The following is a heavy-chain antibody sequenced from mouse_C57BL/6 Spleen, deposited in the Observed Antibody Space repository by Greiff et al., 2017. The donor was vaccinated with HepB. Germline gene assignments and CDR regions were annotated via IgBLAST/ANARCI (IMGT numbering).Heavy chain of an antibody. D-gene: IGHD1-1*01. CDR1: GYTFTSYW. CDR3: ARVDYGSSPAWFAY. CDR2: IDPSDSET. V-gene: IGHV1-52*01. J-gene: IGHJ3*01. Sequence: QVHVKQPGAELVRPGSSVKLSCKASGYTFTSYWMHWVKQRPIQGLEWIGNIDPSDSETHYNQKFKDKATLTVDKSSSTAYMQLSSLTSEDSAVYYCARVDYGSSPAWFAYWGQGTLVTVSA.